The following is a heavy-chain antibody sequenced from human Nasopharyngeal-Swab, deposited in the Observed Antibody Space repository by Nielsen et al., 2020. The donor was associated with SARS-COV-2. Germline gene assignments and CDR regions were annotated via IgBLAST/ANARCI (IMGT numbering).Heavy chain of an antibody. CDR1: GDSIRSTTFY. J-gene: IGHJ6*02. CDR3: ASGPFGPGDSYYYYGLDV. Sequence: GSLRLSCTVSGDSIRSTTFYWGWIRQPPGKGLEWIGSIHNSGTPYYIPSLKSRVTISVDTSKNHFSLKMRSVTAADTAVYYCASGPFGPGDSYYYYGLDVWGQGTTVTVSS. V-gene: IGHV4-39*07. D-gene: IGHD3/OR15-3a*01. CDR2: IHNSGTP.